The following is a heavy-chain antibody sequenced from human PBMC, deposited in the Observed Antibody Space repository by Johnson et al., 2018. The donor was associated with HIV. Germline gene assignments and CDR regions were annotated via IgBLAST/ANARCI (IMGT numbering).Heavy chain of an antibody. CDR1: GFTFSSYA. D-gene: IGHD1-1*01. J-gene: IGHJ3*02. CDR2: ISYDGTNK. Sequence: VQPGMSLRLSCAASGFTFSSYAMHWVRQAPGKGLEWVALISYDGTNKYYADSVKGRFTISRDNSKNTLYLQMNSLRAEDTAVYYCAREELEPDVFDIWGQGTMVTVSP. V-gene: IGHV3-30-3*01. CDR3: AREELEPDVFDI.